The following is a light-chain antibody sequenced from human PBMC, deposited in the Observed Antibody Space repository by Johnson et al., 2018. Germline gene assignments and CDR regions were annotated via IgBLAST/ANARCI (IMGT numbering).Light chain of an antibody. CDR1: SSNIGNNY. J-gene: IGLJ1*01. Sequence: QSVLTQPPSVSAAPGQKVTISCSGSSSNIGNNYVSWYQQLPGTAPKLLIYENNKRPSGIPDRFSGSKSGTSATLGITGLQTGEEADYYCGPWNSSLSAGNVFVTGTKVTVL. CDR2: ENN. V-gene: IGLV1-51*02. CDR3: GPWNSSLSAGNV.